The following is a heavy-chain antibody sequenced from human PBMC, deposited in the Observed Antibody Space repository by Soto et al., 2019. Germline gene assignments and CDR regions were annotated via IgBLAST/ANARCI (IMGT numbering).Heavy chain of an antibody. CDR1: GGSFSGYY. J-gene: IGHJ5*02. V-gene: IGHV4-34*01. CDR2: INHSGST. D-gene: IGHD3-10*01. Sequence: SETLSLTCAVYGGSFSGYYWSWIRQPPGKGLEWIGEINHSGSTNYNPSLKSRVTISVDTSKNQFSLKLSSVTAADTAVYYCARLQRRVRGVITLAPNWFDPWGQGTLVTVSS. CDR3: ARLQRRVRGVITLAPNWFDP.